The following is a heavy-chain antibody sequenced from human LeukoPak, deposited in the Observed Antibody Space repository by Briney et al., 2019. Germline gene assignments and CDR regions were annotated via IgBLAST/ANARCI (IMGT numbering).Heavy chain of an antibody. J-gene: IGHJ3*02. CDR1: GGTFSSYA. Sequence: GASVKVSCKASGGTFSSYAISWVRQAPGQGLEWMGRIIPILGIANYAQKFQGRVTITTDESTSTAYMELSSLRSEDTAVYYCARSYDILTGYHGAFDIWGQGTMVTVSS. CDR3: ARSYDILTGYHGAFDI. V-gene: IGHV1-69*04. D-gene: IGHD3-9*01. CDR2: IIPILGIA.